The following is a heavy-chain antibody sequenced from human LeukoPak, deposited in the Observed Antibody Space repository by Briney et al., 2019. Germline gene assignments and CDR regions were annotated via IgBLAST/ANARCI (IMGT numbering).Heavy chain of an antibody. CDR3: ARSHGDSDFYDY. J-gene: IGHJ4*02. V-gene: IGHV3-48*03. Sequence: GGSLRLSCAASEFTFSSFDMSWVRQAPGKGLEWISYIGGSGSAIYYADSVKGRFTISRDNARNSLSLQMSSLRAEDTAVYYCARSHGDSDFYDYWGRGTLVTVSS. CDR1: EFTFSSFD. CDR2: IGGSGSAI. D-gene: IGHD4-17*01.